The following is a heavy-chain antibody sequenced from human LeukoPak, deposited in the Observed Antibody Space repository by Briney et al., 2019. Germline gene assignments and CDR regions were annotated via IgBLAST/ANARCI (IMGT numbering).Heavy chain of an antibody. CDR3: ARGVTMIVVVIHDWYFDL. D-gene: IGHD3-22*01. CDR2: IYYSGST. V-gene: IGHV4-39*01. CDR1: GGSISSSSYY. J-gene: IGHJ2*01. Sequence: SETLSLTCTVSGGSISSSSYYWGWIRQPPGKGLEWIGSIYYSGSTYYNPSLKSRVTISVDTSKNQFSLKLTSVTAADTAVYYCARGVTMIVVVIHDWYFDLWGRGTLVTVSS.